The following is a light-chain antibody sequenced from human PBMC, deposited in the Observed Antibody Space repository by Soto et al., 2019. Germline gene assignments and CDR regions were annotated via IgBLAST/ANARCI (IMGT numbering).Light chain of an antibody. V-gene: IGKV3-15*01. CDR1: QSVSSN. Sequence: EIVMTQSPATLSVSPGERATLSCRASQSVSSNLAWYQQKPGQAPRLLIYGASSRATGSPARFSGSGSGTEFTLTIRCLQSEDFAVDSCQQDNNWPPGTFGQGTKVEIK. J-gene: IGKJ1*01. CDR3: QQDNNWPPGT. CDR2: GAS.